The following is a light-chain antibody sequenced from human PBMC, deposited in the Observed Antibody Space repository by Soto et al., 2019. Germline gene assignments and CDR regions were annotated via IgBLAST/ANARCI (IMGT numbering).Light chain of an antibody. CDR2: RDS. V-gene: IGLV3-9*01. CDR3: QVWDSSTVV. CDR1: NIGSKN. J-gene: IGLJ2*01. Sequence: SYELTQPLSVSVALGQTARITCGGNNIGSKNVHWYQQKPGQAPVLVIYRDSNRPSGIPERFSASNSGNTATLTISRAQAGDEADYYCQVWDSSTVVFGGGTQLTVL.